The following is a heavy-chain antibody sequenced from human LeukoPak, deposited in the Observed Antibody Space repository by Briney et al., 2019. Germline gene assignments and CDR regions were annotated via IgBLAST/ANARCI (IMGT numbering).Heavy chain of an antibody. CDR2: MFYSGTT. J-gene: IGHJ4*02. Sequence: SETLSLTCAVSGGSISSSSYYWGWIRQPPGKGLEWIGSMFYSGTTYYNPSLRSRVTISVDTSKNQFSPHLSSVTAADTAVYSCSKSSSAWSSIDYWGQGTLVTVSS. CDR3: SKSSSAWSSIDY. D-gene: IGHD6-19*01. V-gene: IGHV4-39*01. CDR1: GGSISSSSYY.